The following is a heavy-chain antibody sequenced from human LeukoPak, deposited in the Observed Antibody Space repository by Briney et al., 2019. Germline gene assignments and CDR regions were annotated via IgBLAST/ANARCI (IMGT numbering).Heavy chain of an antibody. J-gene: IGHJ3*02. D-gene: IGHD2-2*01. CDR3: ARLPVYCSSTSCSVVGAFDI. Sequence: PSETLSLTCTVSGGSISSSSYYWGWIRQPPGKGLEWIGSIYYSGSTYYNPSLKSRVTISVDTSKNQFSLKLSSVTAADTAVYYCARLPVYCSSTSCSVVGAFDIWGQGTMVTVSS. V-gene: IGHV4-39*01. CDR1: GGSISSSSYY. CDR2: IYYSGST.